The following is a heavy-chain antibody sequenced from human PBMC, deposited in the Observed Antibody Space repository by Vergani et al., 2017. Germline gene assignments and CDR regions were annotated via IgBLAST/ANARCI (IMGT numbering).Heavy chain of an antibody. CDR3: ARILFRANDY. V-gene: IGHV3-48*01. D-gene: IGHD4/OR15-4a*01. Sequence: EVQLVESGGGLVQPGGSLRLSCAASGFTFSSYSMNWVRQAPGKGLEWVSYISSSSSTIYYADSVKGRFTISRDNSKNTLYLQMNSLRAEDTAVYYCARILFRANDYWGQGTLVTVSS. CDR2: ISSSSSTI. CDR1: GFTFSSYS. J-gene: IGHJ4*02.